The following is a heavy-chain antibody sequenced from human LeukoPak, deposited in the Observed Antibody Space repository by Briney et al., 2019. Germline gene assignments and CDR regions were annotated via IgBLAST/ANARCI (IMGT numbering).Heavy chain of an antibody. CDR2: ISWNSGNT. J-gene: IGHJ4*02. Sequence: GGSLRLSCAASGFTFDDSAMHWVRQAPGKGLEWASGISWNSGNTGYADSVEGRFTISRDNAKNSLYLQMNSLRAEDTAVYYCARDLNGPDYWGQGTLVTVSS. CDR3: ARDLNGPDY. V-gene: IGHV3-9*01. D-gene: IGHD2-8*01. CDR1: GFTFDDSA.